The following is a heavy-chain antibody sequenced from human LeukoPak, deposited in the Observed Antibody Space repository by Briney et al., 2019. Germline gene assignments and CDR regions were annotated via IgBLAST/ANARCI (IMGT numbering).Heavy chain of an antibody. J-gene: IGHJ4*02. V-gene: IGHV3-21*01. CDR3: ARDGRCGGDCYAT. CDR2: ISSSSSYI. D-gene: IGHD2-21*02. Sequence: PGGSLRLSCAASGFSFSSYTMNWVRQAPGKGLEWVSIISSSSSYIYYANSVKCRVTISRDNAKHALYLQMNSLRVEDTAVYYCARDGRCGGDCYATWGQGTLVTVSS. CDR1: GFSFSSYT.